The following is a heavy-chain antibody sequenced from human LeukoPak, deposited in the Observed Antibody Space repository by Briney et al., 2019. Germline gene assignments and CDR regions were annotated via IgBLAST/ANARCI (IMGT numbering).Heavy chain of an antibody. Sequence: PGGSLRLSCATSGFTFNRGWMSWVRQAPGKGLEWVANIKEDGSEKYYVDSVKGRFTISRDIAKNSLYLQMNSLRAEDTAVYYCTRNQDWGQGTLVTVPS. J-gene: IGHJ4*02. CDR3: TRNQD. V-gene: IGHV3-7*01. CDR2: IKEDGSEK. CDR1: GFTFNRGW.